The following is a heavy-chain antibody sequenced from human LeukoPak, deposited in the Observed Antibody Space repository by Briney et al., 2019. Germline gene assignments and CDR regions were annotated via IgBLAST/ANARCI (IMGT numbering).Heavy chain of an antibody. D-gene: IGHD4-17*01. J-gene: IGHJ4*02. CDR3: ARQPTVSPHFDY. CDR2: IYYSGST. CDR1: GGSISSYY. V-gene: IGHV4-59*08. Sequence: SETLSLTCTVSGGSISSYYWSWIRQPPGKGLEWIAYIYYSGSTNYNPSLKSRVTISVDTSKNQFSLKLNSVTAADTAVYYRARQPTVSPHFDYWGQGTLVTVSS.